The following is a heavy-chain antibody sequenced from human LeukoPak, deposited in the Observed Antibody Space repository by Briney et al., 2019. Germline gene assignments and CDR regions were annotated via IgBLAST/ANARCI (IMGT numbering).Heavy chain of an antibody. CDR3: AKEGAYSSSHLDY. CDR1: GFTFSDYY. J-gene: IGHJ4*02. CDR2: ISSSGSTI. Sequence: PGGSLRLSCTASGFTFSDYYMSWIRQAPGKGLEWVSYISSSGSTIYYADSVKGRFTISRDNAKNSLYLQMNSLRAEDTAVYYCAKEGAYSSSHLDYWGQGTLVTVSS. D-gene: IGHD6-13*01. V-gene: IGHV3-11*04.